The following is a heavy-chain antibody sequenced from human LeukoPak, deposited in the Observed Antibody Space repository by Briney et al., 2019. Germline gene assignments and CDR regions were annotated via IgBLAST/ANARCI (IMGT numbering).Heavy chain of an antibody. CDR2: ISGSGGST. Sequence: GGSLRLSCAASGFTLSSYAMSWVRQAPGKGLEWVSAISGSGGSTYYADSVKGRFTISRDNSENTLYLQMNSLRAEDTAVYYCAKAASYDFWSGYPNFDYWGQGTLVTVSS. CDR1: GFTLSSYA. D-gene: IGHD3-3*01. J-gene: IGHJ4*02. V-gene: IGHV3-23*01. CDR3: AKAASYDFWSGYPNFDY.